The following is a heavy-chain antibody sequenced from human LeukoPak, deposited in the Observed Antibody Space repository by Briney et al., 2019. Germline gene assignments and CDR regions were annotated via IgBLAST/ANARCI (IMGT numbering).Heavy chain of an antibody. V-gene: IGHV1-2*02. J-gene: IGHJ4*02. CDR3: ARDAGYYDSSGYYDY. Sequence: GASVKVSCKASGYTFTGHYMHWVRQAPGQGLEWMGWINPNSGGANYAQKFQGRVTMTRDTSISTAYMELSRLRSDDTAVYYCARDAGYYDSSGYYDYWGQGTLVTVSS. CDR1: GYTFTGHY. D-gene: IGHD3-22*01. CDR2: INPNSGGA.